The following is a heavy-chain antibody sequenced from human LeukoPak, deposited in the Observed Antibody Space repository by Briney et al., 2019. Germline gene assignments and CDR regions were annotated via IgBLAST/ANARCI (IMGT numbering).Heavy chain of an antibody. D-gene: IGHD3-3*01. J-gene: IGHJ6*03. V-gene: IGHV1-2*02. CDR2: ISPYNGGT. CDR3: ARDPRYYDFWGGYYNEDYYYYYMDV. Sequence: ASVKDSCKASGYTFSGYYIHWVRQAPGQGLERMGWISPYNGGTNYAQNFQGRITMTRDTSITTAYMELSRLRSDDTAVYYCARDPRYYDFWGGYYNEDYYYYYMDVWGKGTTVTVSS. CDR1: GYTFSGYY.